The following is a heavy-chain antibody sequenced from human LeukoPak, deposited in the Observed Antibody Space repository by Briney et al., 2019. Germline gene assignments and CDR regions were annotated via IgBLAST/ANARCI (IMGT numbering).Heavy chain of an antibody. V-gene: IGHV3-23*01. CDR3: AKVLGYIYGYVTFDY. CDR2: ISNSGGST. D-gene: IGHD5-18*01. CDR1: GFTFSSYA. Sequence: HPGGSLRLSCAASGFTFSSYAMSWVRQAPGKGLEWVSAISNSGGSTYYADSVKGRFTISRDNSKNTVYLQMNSLRVEDTAVYYCAKVLGYIYGYVTFDYWGQGTLVTVSS. J-gene: IGHJ4*02.